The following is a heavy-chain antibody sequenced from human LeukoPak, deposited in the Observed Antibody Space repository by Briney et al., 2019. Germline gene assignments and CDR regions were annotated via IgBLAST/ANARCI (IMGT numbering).Heavy chain of an antibody. CDR2: IDLNTGDT. Sequence: ASVKVSCKASGYSFIDFWIHWVRQAPGQGLEWMGRIDLNTGDTTSAQKFQGSVTMTRDTSSRTTYMDLSGLGADDTAVYYCARDRPILGTGYYYYGMDVWGQGTTVTVSS. V-gene: IGHV1-2*02. D-gene: IGHD3-16*01. CDR3: ARDRPILGTGYYYYGMDV. CDR1: GYSFIDFW. J-gene: IGHJ6*02.